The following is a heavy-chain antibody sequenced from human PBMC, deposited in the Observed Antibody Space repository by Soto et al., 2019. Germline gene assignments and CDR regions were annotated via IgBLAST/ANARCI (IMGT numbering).Heavy chain of an antibody. J-gene: IGHJ5*02. CDR2: ISSSSSTI. CDR3: ATGTVGRKLDH. D-gene: IGHD4-17*01. V-gene: IGHV3-48*01. CDR1: GFTFSSYS. Sequence: GGSLRLSCAASGFTFSSYSMNWVRQAPGKGLEWVSYISSSSSTIYYADSMKGRFTISRDNAKNSLYLQMNSLRAEDTAVYYLATGTVGRKLDHCGRGTLVTVS.